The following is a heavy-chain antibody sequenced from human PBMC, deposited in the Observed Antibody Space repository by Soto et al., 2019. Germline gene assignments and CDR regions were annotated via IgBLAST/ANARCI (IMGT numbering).Heavy chain of an antibody. J-gene: IGHJ4*02. CDR1: GYTFTTYA. V-gene: IGHV1-3*04. D-gene: IGHD3-16*01. CDR3: ARSRVRGGYYFDY. Sequence: ASVKVSCKASGYTFTTYAIHWVRQAPGQSLEWMGWISTDNGNTYYSQKMQARVTITRDTSASTAYMELSRLRSEDTAVYYCARSRVRGGYYFDYSGQGALVTVSS. CDR2: ISTDNGNT.